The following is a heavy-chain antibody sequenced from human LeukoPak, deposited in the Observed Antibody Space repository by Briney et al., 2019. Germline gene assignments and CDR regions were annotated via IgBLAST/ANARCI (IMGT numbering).Heavy chain of an antibody. CDR3: AKRGPGSPESGKYYFDY. D-gene: IGHD3-10*01. CDR1: GSTLSSYA. V-gene: IGHV3-30*04. CDR2: ISYDGTDK. J-gene: IGHJ4*02. Sequence: GRSLRLSCAASGSTLSSYATHWVRQAPGKGLEWVAVISYDGTDKYYADSVKGRFTISRDNSKNTLYLQKKTLRAEDTAVYYCAKRGPGSPESGKYYFDYWGQGTLVTVSS.